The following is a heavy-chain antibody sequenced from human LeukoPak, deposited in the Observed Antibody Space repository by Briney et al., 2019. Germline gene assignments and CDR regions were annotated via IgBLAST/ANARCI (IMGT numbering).Heavy chain of an antibody. CDR1: GYTFTSYG. V-gene: IGHV3-33*01. Sequence: SCKASGYTFTSYGMHWVRQAPGKGLEWVAVIWYDGSNKYYADSVKGRFTISRDNSKNTLYLQMNSLRAEDTAVYYCARGEVAVAGYYFDYWGQGTLVTVSS. D-gene: IGHD6-19*01. CDR2: IWYDGSNK. J-gene: IGHJ4*02. CDR3: ARGEVAVAGYYFDY.